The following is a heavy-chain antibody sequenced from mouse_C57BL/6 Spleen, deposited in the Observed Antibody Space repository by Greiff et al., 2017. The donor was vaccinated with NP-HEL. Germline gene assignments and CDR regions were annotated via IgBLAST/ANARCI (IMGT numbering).Heavy chain of an antibody. CDR1: GYTFTSYW. CDR2: IDPSDSYT. D-gene: IGHD1-1*01. Sequence: QVQLQQPGAELVKPGASVKLSCKASGYTFTSYWMQWVKQRPGQGLEWIGEIDPSDSYTNYNQKFKGKATLTVDTSSSTAYMQLSSLTSEDSAVYYCARRYYGSSYEAWFAYWGQGTLVTVSA. CDR3: ARRYYGSSYEAWFAY. V-gene: IGHV1-50*01. J-gene: IGHJ3*01.